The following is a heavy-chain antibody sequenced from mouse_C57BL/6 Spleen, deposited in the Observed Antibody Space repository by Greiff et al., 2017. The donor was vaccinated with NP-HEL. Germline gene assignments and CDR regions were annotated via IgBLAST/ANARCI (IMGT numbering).Heavy chain of an antibody. CDR3: ARGDYLVGDAMDY. CDR1: GFTFSSYA. CDR2: ISDGGSYT. V-gene: IGHV5-4*03. Sequence: EVKLVESGGGLVKPGGSLKLSCAASGFTFSSYAMSWVRQTPEKRLEWVATISDGGSYTYYPDNVKGRFTISRDNAKNNLYLQMSHLKSEDTAMYYCARGDYLVGDAMDYWGQGTSVTVSS. D-gene: IGHD1-1*01. J-gene: IGHJ4*01.